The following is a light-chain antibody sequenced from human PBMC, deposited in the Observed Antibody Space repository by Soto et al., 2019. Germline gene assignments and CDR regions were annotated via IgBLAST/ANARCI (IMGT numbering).Light chain of an antibody. V-gene: IGKV1-6*01. J-gene: IGKJ1*01. CDR2: SAT. Sequence: AIQMTQSPPSLSASVGDRVIITCRASQDISKDLGWYQQKPGKAPKFLIYSATSTQSGVPSTFSGSGFGTDFTLNISSMQPAVFATYYCLLDHHYPRTFGQGTKVEF. CDR1: QDISKD. CDR3: LLDHHYPRT.